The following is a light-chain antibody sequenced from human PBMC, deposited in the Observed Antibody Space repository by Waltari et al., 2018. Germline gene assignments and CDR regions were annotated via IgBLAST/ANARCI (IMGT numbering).Light chain of an antibody. CDR3: QQYNNWPPYT. J-gene: IGKJ2*01. Sequence: ELVMTQSPATLSVSPGDTASPSCRASQSVSSNLAGYQQKPGQAPRLLIYGAYTRATGIPARFSGSGSGTEFTLTISSLQSEDFAVYYCQQYNNWPPYTFGQGTKLEIK. V-gene: IGKV3-15*01. CDR1: QSVSSN. CDR2: GAY.